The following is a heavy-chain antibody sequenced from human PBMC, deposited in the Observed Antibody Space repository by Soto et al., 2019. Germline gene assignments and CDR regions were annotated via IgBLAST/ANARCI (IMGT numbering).Heavy chain of an antibody. J-gene: IGHJ4*02. D-gene: IGHD6-19*01. CDR3: ARDLGGSPTGYSSGWPIDY. CDR2: IWYDGSNK. Sequence: PGGSLRLSCAASGFKFSTYAMYWVRQAPGKVLEWVAVIWYDGSNKYYADSVKGRFTISRDNSKNTLYLQINSLRAEDTAVYYCARDLGGSPTGYSSGWPIDYWGQGTLVTVSS. V-gene: IGHV3-33*01. CDR1: GFKFSTYA.